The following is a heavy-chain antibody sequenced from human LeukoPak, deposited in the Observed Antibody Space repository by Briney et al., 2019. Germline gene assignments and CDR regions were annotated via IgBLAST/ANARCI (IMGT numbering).Heavy chain of an antibody. Sequence: SETLSLTCTVSGGSISSGSYYWSWIRQPAGKGLEWIGRIYTSGSTNYNPSLKGRVTISVDTSKNQFSLKLSSVTAADTAVYYCARDGLSYYYGSGSYGWFDPWGQGTLVTVSS. CDR3: ARDGLSYYYGSGSYGWFDP. CDR1: GGSISSGSYY. CDR2: IYTSGST. D-gene: IGHD3-10*01. J-gene: IGHJ5*02. V-gene: IGHV4-61*02.